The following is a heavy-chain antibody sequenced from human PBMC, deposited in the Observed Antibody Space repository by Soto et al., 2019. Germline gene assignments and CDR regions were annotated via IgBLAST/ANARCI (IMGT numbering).Heavy chain of an antibody. CDR3: AKDYYDSSGYYPPALLFDY. CDR2: INAGNGNT. D-gene: IGHD3-22*01. Sequence: ASVSVSCKASGYTFTSYAMHWVRQAPGQRLEWMGWINAGNGNTKYSQKFQGRVTITRDTSASTAYMELSSLRSEDTAVYYCAKDYYDSSGYYPPALLFDYWGQGTLVTVSS. CDR1: GYTFTSYA. V-gene: IGHV1-3*01. J-gene: IGHJ4*02.